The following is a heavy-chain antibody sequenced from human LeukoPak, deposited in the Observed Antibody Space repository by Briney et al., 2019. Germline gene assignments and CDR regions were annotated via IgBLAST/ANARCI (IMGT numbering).Heavy chain of an antibody. CDR3: ASRVVTSFDY. D-gene: IGHD2-21*02. Sequence: PGGSLRLSCAASGFTFTSYTINWVRQAPGKGLEWVSSITSPSSNIHYADSVKGRFTISRDNAKNTLFLQMDNLRGEDTAVYYCASRVVTSFDYWGQGTLVTVSS. CDR1: GFTFTSYT. J-gene: IGHJ4*02. CDR2: ITSPSSNI. V-gene: IGHV3-21*01.